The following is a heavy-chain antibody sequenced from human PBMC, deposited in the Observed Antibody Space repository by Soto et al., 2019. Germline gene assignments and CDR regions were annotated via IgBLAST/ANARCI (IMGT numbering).Heavy chain of an antibody. V-gene: IGHV1-8*01. CDR2: MNPNSGNT. J-gene: IGHJ4*02. Sequence: ASVKVSCKASGYTFTSYDINWVRQATGQGLEWMGWMNPNSGNTGYAQKFQGRVTMTRNTSISTAYMELSSLRSEDTAVYYCARASSFRGLRGYAGGFRYYFDYWGQGTLVTVSS. CDR1: GYTFTSYD. CDR3: ARASSFRGLRGYAGGFRYYFDY. D-gene: IGHD6-25*01.